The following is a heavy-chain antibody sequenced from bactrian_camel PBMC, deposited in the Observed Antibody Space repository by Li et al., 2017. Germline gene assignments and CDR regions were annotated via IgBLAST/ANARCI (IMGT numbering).Heavy chain of an antibody. Sequence: HVQLVESGGGSVQAGGSLRLSCRFTTGYSAVTLCMGWFRQAPGKEREVLAAILSGAKSTIYAASAKGRFTISQDKTKKMVYLQMNSPSPEDTAMYYCAAARLLGAVCGEFRDWGQGTQVTVS. CDR1: GYSAVTLC. CDR2: ILSGAKST. J-gene: IGHJ4*01. CDR3: AAARLLGAVCGEFRD. V-gene: IGHV3S53*01. D-gene: IGHD1*01.